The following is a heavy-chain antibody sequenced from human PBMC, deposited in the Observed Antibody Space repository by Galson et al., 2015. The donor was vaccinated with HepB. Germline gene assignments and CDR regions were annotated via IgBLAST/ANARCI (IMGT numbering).Heavy chain of an antibody. CDR3: ARVGLDFNVYYYYGMDV. D-gene: IGHD3-3*01. CDR1: GFTFSSYG. V-gene: IGHV3-30*19. Sequence: SLRLSCAASGFTFSSYGIHWVCQAPGKGLEWVAVISYDGSNKYYADSVKGRFTISRDNSKNTLYLQMNSLRAEDTAVYYCARVGLDFNVYYYYGMDVWGQGTTVTVSS. J-gene: IGHJ6*02. CDR2: ISYDGSNK.